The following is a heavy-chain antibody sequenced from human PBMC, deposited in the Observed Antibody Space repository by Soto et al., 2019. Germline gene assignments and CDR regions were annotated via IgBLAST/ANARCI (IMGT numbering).Heavy chain of an antibody. V-gene: IGHV4-34*01. CDR2: INHSGST. Sequence: QVQLQQRGAGLLKPSETLSLTCAVYGGSFSGYYWGWIRQHPGKGLEWIGEINHSGSTNYNPSLKSRVTISVDTSKNQYSLKMSSVTAADTAVYYCARGGERYYYYYCMDVWGKGTTVTVSS. J-gene: IGHJ6*03. CDR3: ARGGERYYYYYCMDV. D-gene: IGHD3-3*01. CDR1: GGSFSGYY.